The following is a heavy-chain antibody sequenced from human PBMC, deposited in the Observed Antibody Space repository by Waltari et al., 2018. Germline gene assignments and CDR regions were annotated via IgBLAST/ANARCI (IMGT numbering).Heavy chain of an antibody. D-gene: IGHD6-6*01. J-gene: IGHJ6*02. CDR1: GFTFSGHW. Sequence: EVQLVESGGSLVQPGGSLRLHCIASGFTFSGHWMYWGRQAPGKGLVWVSRIDSDGRSTSYADSVKGRFTISRDNAKNTLYLQMNTLRAEDTAVYYCTRAFVNIAARGMDVWGQGTTVTVSS. CDR3: TRAFVNIAARGMDV. CDR2: IDSDGRST. V-gene: IGHV3-74*01.